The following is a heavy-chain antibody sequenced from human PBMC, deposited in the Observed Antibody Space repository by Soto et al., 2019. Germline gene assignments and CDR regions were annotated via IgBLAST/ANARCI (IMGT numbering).Heavy chain of an antibody. D-gene: IGHD3-3*01. Sequence: GGALRLSCTASGFTFGDYAMSWVRQAPGKGLEWVGFIRSKAYGGTTEYAASVKGRFTISRDDSKSIAYLQMNSLKTEDTAVYYCTGLPYYDFWSGYFVGRFFYYGMDVWGQGTTVTVSS. V-gene: IGHV3-49*04. J-gene: IGHJ6*02. CDR3: TGLPYYDFWSGYFVGRFFYYGMDV. CDR2: IRSKAYGGTT. CDR1: GFTFGDYA.